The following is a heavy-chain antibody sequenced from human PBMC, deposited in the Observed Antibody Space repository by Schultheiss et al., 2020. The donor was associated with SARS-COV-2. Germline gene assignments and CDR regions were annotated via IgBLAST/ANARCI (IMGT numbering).Heavy chain of an antibody. V-gene: IGHV4-39*02. CDR1: GGSISSSRYY. CDR3: VRDADSSFHY. J-gene: IGHJ4*02. Sequence: SETLSLTCTVSGGSISSSRYYWGWIRQPPGKGLEWIGTIYYSGNTYYNPSLKSRVTISVDTSKNQFSLKLSSVTAADTAVYYCVRDADSSFHYWGQGTLVTVSS. D-gene: IGHD6-6*01. CDR2: IYYSGNT.